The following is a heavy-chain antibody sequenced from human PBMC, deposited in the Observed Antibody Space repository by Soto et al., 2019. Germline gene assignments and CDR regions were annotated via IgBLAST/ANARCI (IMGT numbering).Heavy chain of an antibody. CDR2: IYSGGST. CDR3: AREGYYDTSGLDV. Sequence: PGGSLRLSCAASGFIVSSNYMTWVRQAPGKGLEWVSVIYSGGSTYYADSVKGRFIISRDNSKNTVYLEMNRLRAEDTAVYYCAREGYYDTSGLDVWGQGTTVTAP. D-gene: IGHD3-22*01. CDR1: GFIVSSNY. J-gene: IGHJ6*02. V-gene: IGHV3-53*01.